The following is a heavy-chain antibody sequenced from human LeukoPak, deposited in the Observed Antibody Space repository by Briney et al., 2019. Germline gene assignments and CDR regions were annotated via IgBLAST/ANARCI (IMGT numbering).Heavy chain of an antibody. V-gene: IGHV4-59*01. CDR3: ARDWSLSSRDGYKTLPPGGAFDI. CDR2: IYYSGST. Sequence: PSETLSLTCTVSGGSISSYYWSWIRQPPGKGLEWIGYIYYSGSTNYNPSLKSRVTISVDTSKNQFSLKLSSVTAADTAVYYCARDWSLSSRDGYKTLPPGGAFDIWGQGTMVTVSS. J-gene: IGHJ3*02. D-gene: IGHD5-24*01. CDR1: GGSISSYY.